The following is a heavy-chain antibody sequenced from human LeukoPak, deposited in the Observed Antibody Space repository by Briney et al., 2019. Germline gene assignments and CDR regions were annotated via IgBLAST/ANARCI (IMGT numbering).Heavy chain of an antibody. J-gene: IGHJ4*02. CDR1: GYTFTNYW. Sequence: GESLKISCKGSGYTFTNYWIGWVRQMPGKGLEWMGIIYPSDSDTRYSPSFQGQVTISADKSISTAYLQWSSLKASDTAMYYCARGQYYCDSSGYYPEVGSDYWGQGTLVTVSS. D-gene: IGHD3-22*01. V-gene: IGHV5-51*01. CDR3: ARGQYYCDSSGYYPEVGSDY. CDR2: IYPSDSDT.